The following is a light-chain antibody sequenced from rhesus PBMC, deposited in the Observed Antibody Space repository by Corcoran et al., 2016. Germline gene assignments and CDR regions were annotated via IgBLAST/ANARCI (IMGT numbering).Light chain of an antibody. CDR2: GGS. V-gene: IGKV2-72*01. Sequence: DIVMTQTPLSLPITPGEPASISCRSSQSLLHSNGNTYLHWYLQKPGQSPQLLIYGGSNRASGVPDRFSGSGAGTDFTLKISKGEAEDVVVYYCVQTIAFPLTFGGGTKVEIK. CDR3: VQTIAFPLT. CDR1: QSLLHSNGNTY. J-gene: IGKJ4*01.